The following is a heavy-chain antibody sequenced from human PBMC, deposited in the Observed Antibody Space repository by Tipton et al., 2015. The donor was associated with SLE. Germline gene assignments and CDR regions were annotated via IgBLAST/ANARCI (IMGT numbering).Heavy chain of an antibody. D-gene: IGHD4-17*01. CDR3: ARDGSGAGRYGNGDYVFDY. V-gene: IGHV4-61*09. J-gene: IGHJ4*01. CDR2: IYASGST. Sequence: TLSLTCTVSGGSISSGSYYWSRIRQPAGRGLEWIGHIYASGSTNYNPSLKSRVAMSVDTSMNQFSLKLSAVTAADTAVYYCARDGSGAGRYGNGDYVFDYWGHGVPVTVSS. CDR1: GGSISSGSYY.